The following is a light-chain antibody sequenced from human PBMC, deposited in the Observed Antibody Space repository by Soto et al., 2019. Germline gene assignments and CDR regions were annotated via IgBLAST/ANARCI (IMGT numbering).Light chain of an antibody. J-gene: IGKJ3*01. CDR1: QSVTSNY. Sequence: EIVLTQSPGTLSLSPGERATLSCRASQSVTSNYLAWSQQKPGQAPRLLIYGASNRATGIPDRFSGSGSGTDFTLTISRLEPEDLAVYYCHQYGSQPFTFGPGTKVDIK. CDR3: HQYGSQPFT. CDR2: GAS. V-gene: IGKV3-20*01.